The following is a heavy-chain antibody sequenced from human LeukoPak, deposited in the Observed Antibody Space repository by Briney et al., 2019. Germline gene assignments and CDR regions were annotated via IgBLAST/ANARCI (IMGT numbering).Heavy chain of an antibody. CDR3: ARGGGIAARPVLYYYMDV. CDR1: GGSISSGNYY. V-gene: IGHV4-31*03. Sequence: SQTLSLTCTVSGGSISSGNYYWTWVRQHPGKGLEWIGYIYYSGSTYYNPSLKSRVAISIATSKNQFSLNVTSLTAAAAAVYYCARGGGIAARPVLYYYMDVWGKGTTVTVSS. J-gene: IGHJ6*03. CDR2: IYYSGST. D-gene: IGHD6-6*01.